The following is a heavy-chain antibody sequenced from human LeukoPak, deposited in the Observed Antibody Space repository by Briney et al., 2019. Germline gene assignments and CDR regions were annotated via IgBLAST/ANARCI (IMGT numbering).Heavy chain of an antibody. D-gene: IGHD2-15*01. CDR3: ATEFYRAATSDY. V-gene: IGHV3-30-3*01. CDR1: GFTFISYT. CDR2: ISYDGSNK. J-gene: IGHJ4*02. Sequence: GRSLRLSCAASGFTFISYTMHWVRQAPGKGLEWVAVISYDGSNKYYADSVKGRFTISRDNSKSTLYLQMNSLRAEDTAVYYCATEFYRAATSDYWGQGTLVTVSS.